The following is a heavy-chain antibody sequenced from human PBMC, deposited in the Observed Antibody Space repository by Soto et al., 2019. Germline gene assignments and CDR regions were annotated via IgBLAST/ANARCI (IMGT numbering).Heavy chain of an antibody. V-gene: IGHV1-69*08. Sequence: QVQLVQSGAEVKKPGSSVKVSCKASGGTFSSYTISWVRQAPGQGLEWMGRIIPILGIANYAQKFQGRVTITADNPTSTAYMELSSLRSEDTAVYYCAREGGCSGGSCYYGMDVWGQGTTVTVSS. CDR3: AREGGCSGGSCYYGMDV. J-gene: IGHJ6*02. CDR1: GGTFSSYT. CDR2: IIPILGIA. D-gene: IGHD2-15*01.